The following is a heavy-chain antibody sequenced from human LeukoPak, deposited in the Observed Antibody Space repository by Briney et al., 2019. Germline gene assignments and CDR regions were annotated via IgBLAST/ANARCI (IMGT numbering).Heavy chain of an antibody. Sequence: ASVKVSCKASGYTFSSYGITWVRQAPGQGLEWMGWISVYNGDTNSEQKFQGRVTMTRNTSISTAYMELSSLRSEDTAVYYCARGPLIGYYDFWSGYYSYYYYYGMDVWGQGTTVTVSS. CDR2: ISVYNGDT. V-gene: IGHV1-18*01. CDR3: ARGPLIGYYDFWSGYYSYYYYYGMDV. J-gene: IGHJ6*02. D-gene: IGHD3-3*01. CDR1: GYTFSSYG.